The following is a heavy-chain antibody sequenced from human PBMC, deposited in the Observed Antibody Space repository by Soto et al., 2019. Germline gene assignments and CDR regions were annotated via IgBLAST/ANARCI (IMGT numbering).Heavy chain of an antibody. CDR1: GGTFSSYT. J-gene: IGHJ4*02. Sequence: QVQLVQSGAEVKKPGSSVKVSCKASGGTFSSYTISWVRQAPGQGLEWMGRIIPILGIANYAQKFQGRVTITADKTPSTTYMELSNLGTEDKAVYFWAGNEVGGSYRGLGYWGQGSL. D-gene: IGHD1-26*01. V-gene: IGHV1-69*02. CDR2: IIPILGIA. CDR3: AGNEVGGSYRGLGY.